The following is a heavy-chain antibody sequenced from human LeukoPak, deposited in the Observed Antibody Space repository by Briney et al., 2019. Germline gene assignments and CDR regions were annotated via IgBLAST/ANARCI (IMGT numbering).Heavy chain of an antibody. J-gene: IGHJ6*02. CDR3: ACGYSSSLNGMDV. D-gene: IGHD6-13*01. Sequence: ASVKVSCKASGYSFTTYAMNWVRQAPGQGLEWMGWINTNTGNPTYAQGFIGRFVFSLDTSVSTAYLQISSLKAEDTAVYYCACGYSSSLNGMDVWGQGTTVTVSS. CDR1: GYSFTTYA. CDR2: INTNTGNP. V-gene: IGHV7-4-1*02.